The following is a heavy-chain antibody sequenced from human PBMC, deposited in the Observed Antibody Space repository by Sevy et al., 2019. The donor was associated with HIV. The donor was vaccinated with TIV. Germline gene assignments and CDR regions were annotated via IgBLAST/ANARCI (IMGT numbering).Heavy chain of an antibody. D-gene: IGHD3-3*01. V-gene: IGHV3-49*03. J-gene: IGHJ6*02. CDR3: TRVLGTISPYYYYGLDV. CDR1: GFTFGDYA. Sequence: GGSLRLSCTGSGFTFGDYAMSWIRQAPGKGLEWVGFIRSQTYGGTTEYAWSVKGRFTISRDNSKSIAYLQMNSLKTEDTAVYYCTRVLGTISPYYYYGLDVWGQGTTVTVSS. CDR2: IRSQTYGGTT.